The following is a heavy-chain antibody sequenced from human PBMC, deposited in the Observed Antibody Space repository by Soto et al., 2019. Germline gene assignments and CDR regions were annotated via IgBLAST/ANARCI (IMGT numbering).Heavy chain of an antibody. CDR1: GGSFSGYY. J-gene: IGHJ5*02. Sequence: SETLSLTCAVYGGSFSGYYWSWIRQPPGKGLEWIGEINHSGSTNYNPSLKSRVTISVDTSKNQFSLKLSSVTAADTAVYYCARGPGWLRLFRFDPWGQGTLVTVSS. D-gene: IGHD5-12*01. CDR3: ARGPGWLRLFRFDP. V-gene: IGHV4-34*01. CDR2: INHSGST.